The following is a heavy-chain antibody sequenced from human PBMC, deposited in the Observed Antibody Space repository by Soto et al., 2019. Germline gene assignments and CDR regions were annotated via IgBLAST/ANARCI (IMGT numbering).Heavy chain of an antibody. V-gene: IGHV1-18*01. Sequence: QVQLVQSGAEVKKPGASVKVSCKASGYTFTSYGIRWVRQAPGQGLEWMGWISADNGNTNYAQKLQGRVTMTTDTATSAAYVERRRMSEDETAVYCCGSVAMVEAFNYWGQGTLVTVSS. J-gene: IGHJ4*02. D-gene: IGHD5-18*01. CDR1: GYTFTSYG. CDR3: GSVAMVEAFNY. CDR2: ISADNGNT.